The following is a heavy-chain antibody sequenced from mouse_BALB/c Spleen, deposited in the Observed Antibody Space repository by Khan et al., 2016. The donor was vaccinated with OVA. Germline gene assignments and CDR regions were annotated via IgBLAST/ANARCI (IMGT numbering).Heavy chain of an antibody. Sequence: EVELVESGGDLVKPGGSLKLSCAASGFTFSNYGMSWVRQIPDKRLEWVATINSDGTYTYYPDSVKGRFTISRNNAKNTLYLEMSSLKSEDTAMYYCAIHLAGSFAYWGQGTLVTVSA. J-gene: IGHJ3*01. V-gene: IGHV5-6*01. CDR1: GFTFSNYG. D-gene: IGHD1-1*01. CDR3: AIHLAGSFAY. CDR2: INSDGTYT.